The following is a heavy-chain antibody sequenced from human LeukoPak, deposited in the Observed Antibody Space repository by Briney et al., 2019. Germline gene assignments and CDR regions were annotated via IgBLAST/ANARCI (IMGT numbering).Heavy chain of an antibody. CDR3: ARILRGYNFDY. V-gene: IGHV1-2*02. CDR1: GYTFTSYG. CDR2: INPNSGGT. D-gene: IGHD6-25*01. J-gene: IGHJ4*02. Sequence: SVKVSCKASGYTFTSYGISWVRQAPGQGLEWMGWINPNSGGTNYAQKFQGRGTMTRDTSISTAYRELSRLRSDDTAVYYCARILRGYNFDYWGQGTLVTVSS.